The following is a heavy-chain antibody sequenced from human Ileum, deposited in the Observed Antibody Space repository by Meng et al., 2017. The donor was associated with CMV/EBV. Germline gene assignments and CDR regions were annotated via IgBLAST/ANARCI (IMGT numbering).Heavy chain of an antibody. Sequence: GGSLRLSCAASGFTFDDYAMHWVRPAPGKGLEWVSGISWNSGSIGYADSVKGRFTISRDNAKNSLYLQMNSLRAEDTALYYCAKDKDYDSSGYYGDDAFDIWGQGTMVTVSS. D-gene: IGHD3-22*01. CDR3: AKDKDYDSSGYYGDDAFDI. CDR1: GFTFDDYA. V-gene: IGHV3-9*01. CDR2: ISWNSGSI. J-gene: IGHJ3*02.